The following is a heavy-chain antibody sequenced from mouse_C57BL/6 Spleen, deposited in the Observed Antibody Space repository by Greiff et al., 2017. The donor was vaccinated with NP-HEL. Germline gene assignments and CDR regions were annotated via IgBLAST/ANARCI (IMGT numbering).Heavy chain of an antibody. CDR3: ARSDDYDPYYYAMDY. D-gene: IGHD2-4*01. CDR1: GYTFTDYY. J-gene: IGHJ4*01. V-gene: IGHV1-75*01. CDR2: IFPGSGST. Sequence: VQLQQSGPELVKPGASVKISCKASGYTFTDYYINWVKQRPGQGLEWIGWIFPGSGSTYYNEKFKGKATLTVDKSSSTAYMLLSSLTSEDSAVYFCARSDDYDPYYYAMDYWGQGTSVTVSS.